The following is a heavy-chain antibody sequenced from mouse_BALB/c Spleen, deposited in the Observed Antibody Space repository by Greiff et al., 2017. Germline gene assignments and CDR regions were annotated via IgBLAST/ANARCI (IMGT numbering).Heavy chain of an antibody. D-gene: IGHD2-2*01. Sequence: QVQLQQPGAELVKPGASGYTFTSYWMHWVKQRTGQGLEWIGEINPSNGRTNYNEKFKSKATLTVGKSSSTTYMKLSSLTSEDSAVYYCAKIEDGYDVGDYWGEGTTLTVSS. J-gene: IGHJ2*01. V-gene: IGHV1S81*02. CDR1: GYTFTSYW. CDR2: INPSNGRT. CDR3: AKIEDGYDVGDY.